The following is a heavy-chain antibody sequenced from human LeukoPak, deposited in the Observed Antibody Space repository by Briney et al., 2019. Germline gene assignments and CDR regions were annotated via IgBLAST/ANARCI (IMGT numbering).Heavy chain of an antibody. D-gene: IGHD3-10*01. CDR1: GFTFSTYA. CDR2: ISYDGNNQ. J-gene: IGHJ4*02. V-gene: IGHV3-30*03. Sequence: GRSLRLSCAASGFTFSTYAMHWVRQAPGKGLEWVAVISYDGNNQYYADSVKGRLTISRDNSKNTLYLQMNSVRAEDTAVYYCARDREGTFDYWGQGTLVTVSS. CDR3: ARDREGTFDY.